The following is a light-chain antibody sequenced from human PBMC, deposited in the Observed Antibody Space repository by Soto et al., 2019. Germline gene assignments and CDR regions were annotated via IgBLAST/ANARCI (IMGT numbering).Light chain of an antibody. J-gene: IGLJ3*02. CDR3: SSSTSSSTWV. V-gene: IGLV2-14*01. CDR1: GSDVGGYDY. Sequence: QSALIQPASVSGSPGQSITISCTGTGSDVGGYDYVSWYQHHPGKAPKLMIYEVSSRPSGVSNRFSGSKSGNTASLTISGLQAEDEADYYCSSSTSSSTWVFGGGTKLTVL. CDR2: EVS.